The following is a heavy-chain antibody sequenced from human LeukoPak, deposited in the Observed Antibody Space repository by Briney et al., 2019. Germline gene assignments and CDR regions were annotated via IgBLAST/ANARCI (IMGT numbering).Heavy chain of an antibody. CDR2: VSYTGSS. D-gene: IGHD7-27*01. CDR1: GGSISNYY. CDR3: ARLQGRGDNYLDY. J-gene: IGHJ4*02. V-gene: IGHV4-59*08. Sequence: SQTLSLTCTVSGGSISNYYWSWIRQPPGKRLEWIGYVSYTGSSSSNPSLESRVTISVDMSKNQFSLRLSSVAASDTAVYYCARLQGRGDNYLDYWGQGTLVTVSS.